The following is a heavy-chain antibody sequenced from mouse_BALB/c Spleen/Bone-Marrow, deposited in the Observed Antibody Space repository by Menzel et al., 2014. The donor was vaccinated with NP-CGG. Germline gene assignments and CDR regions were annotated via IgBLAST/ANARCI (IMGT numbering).Heavy chain of an antibody. CDR1: GFSLTSYG. D-gene: IGHD1-1*01. CDR3: ARNLLLRRAMDY. J-gene: IGHJ4*01. CDR2: VWSGGST. Sequence: VKLQESGPGLVQPSQSLSITCTVSGFSLTSYGVHWVHPSPGKGLEWLGVVWSGGSTDYNAAFISRLSISKDNSKSQVFFKMNSLQANDTAIYYCARNLLLRRAMDYWGQGTSVTVSS. V-gene: IGHV2-2*02.